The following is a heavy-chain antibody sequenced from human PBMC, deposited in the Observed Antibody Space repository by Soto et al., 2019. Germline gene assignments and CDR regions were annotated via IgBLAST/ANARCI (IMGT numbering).Heavy chain of an antibody. D-gene: IGHD4-17*01. V-gene: IGHV3-23*01. CDR3: ANSITVTTGFDY. CDR1: GFTFSSYA. J-gene: IGHJ4*02. Sequence: GRSLRLSCAASGFTFSSYAMSWVRQAPGKGLEWVSAISGSGGSTYYADSVKGRFTISRDNSKNTLYLQMNSLRAEDTAVYYCANSITVTTGFDYWGQGTLVTVSS. CDR2: ISGSGGST.